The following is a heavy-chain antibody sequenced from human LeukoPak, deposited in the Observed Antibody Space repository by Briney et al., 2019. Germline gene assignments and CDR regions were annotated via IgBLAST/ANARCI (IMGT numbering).Heavy chain of an antibody. CDR3: ARDPPTAVDIDY. Sequence: ASVKVSCKASGYTFTGYYMHWVRQAPGQGLEWMGWINPNSGGTNFAQEFQGRVTLTRDTSISTVYMELSRLTSDDTAMYYCARDPPTAVDIDYWGQGTLLTVSS. J-gene: IGHJ4*02. V-gene: IGHV1-2*02. CDR2: INPNSGGT. D-gene: IGHD2-2*01. CDR1: GYTFTGYY.